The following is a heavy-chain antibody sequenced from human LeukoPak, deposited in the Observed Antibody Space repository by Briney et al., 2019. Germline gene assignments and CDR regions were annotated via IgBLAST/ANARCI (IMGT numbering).Heavy chain of an antibody. CDR2: ISGSGGST. CDR3: AKDLSDSRPKGAFDI. D-gene: IGHD3-22*01. V-gene: IGHV3-23*01. J-gene: IGHJ3*02. Sequence: PGGSLRLSCAASGFTISGYWMSWVRQAPGKGLEWVSAISGSGGSTYYADSVKGRFTISRDNSKNTLYLQMNSLRAEDTAVYYCAKDLSDSRPKGAFDIWGQGTMVTVSS. CDR1: GFTISGYW.